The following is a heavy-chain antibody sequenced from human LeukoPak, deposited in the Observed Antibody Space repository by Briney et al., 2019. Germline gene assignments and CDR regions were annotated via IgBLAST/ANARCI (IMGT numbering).Heavy chain of an antibody. CDR3: ARILYSSNIDY. D-gene: IGHD6-19*01. CDR2: IYYSGRT. CDR1: GDSISKSNYY. Sequence: SETLSLTCTVSGDSISKSNYYWGWIRQPPGKDLECIGTIYYSGRTYYNPSLTSRVTLSVDTFKNQFSLKLNSVTAADTAVYYCARILYSSNIDYWGQGTLVTVSS. V-gene: IGHV4-39*07. J-gene: IGHJ4*02.